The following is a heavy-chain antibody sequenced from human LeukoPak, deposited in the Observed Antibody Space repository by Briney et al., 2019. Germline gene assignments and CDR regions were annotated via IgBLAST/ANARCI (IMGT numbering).Heavy chain of an antibody. Sequence: SETLSLTCTVSGGSIRSYYCSWIRQSPGKGLEWIGSIYYSGSTSYSPSLKSRVTISVDTSKNQFSLKLNSVTAADTAVYYCARESANWRAFDIWGQGTMVSVSS. CDR1: GGSIRSYY. V-gene: IGHV4-59*01. D-gene: IGHD7-27*01. CDR2: IYYSGST. J-gene: IGHJ3*02. CDR3: ARESANWRAFDI.